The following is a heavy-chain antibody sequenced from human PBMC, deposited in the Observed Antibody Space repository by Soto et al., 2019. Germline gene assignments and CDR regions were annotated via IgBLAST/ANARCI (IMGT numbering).Heavy chain of an antibody. Sequence: PSETLSLTCTVSGGSISSYYRSWIRQPAGKGLEWIGRIYTSGSTNYNPSLKSRVTMSVDTSKNQFSLNLSSVTAAADTAVYYCARDRITLANDAFDIWGQGTMVTVSS. CDR3: ARDRITLANDAFDI. D-gene: IGHD3-10*01. CDR1: GGSISSYY. CDR2: IYTSGST. J-gene: IGHJ3*02. V-gene: IGHV4-4*07.